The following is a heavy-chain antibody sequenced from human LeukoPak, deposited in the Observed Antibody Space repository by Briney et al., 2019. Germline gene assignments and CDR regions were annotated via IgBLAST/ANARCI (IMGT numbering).Heavy chain of an antibody. Sequence: HPGGSLRLSCAASGFTFSSYAMSWVRQAPGKGLEWVSGISWNSGSIGYADSVKGRFTISRDNAKNSLYLQMNSLRAEDTALYYCAKGGDIAVAVYFDYWGQGTLVTVSS. CDR2: ISWNSGSI. J-gene: IGHJ4*02. CDR3: AKGGDIAVAVYFDY. CDR1: GFTFSSYA. D-gene: IGHD6-19*01. V-gene: IGHV3-9*01.